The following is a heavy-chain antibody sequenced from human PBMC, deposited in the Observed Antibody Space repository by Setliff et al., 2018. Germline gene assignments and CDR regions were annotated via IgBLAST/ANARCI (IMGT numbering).Heavy chain of an antibody. J-gene: IGHJ4*02. CDR1: EFTFSNYW. V-gene: IGHV3-7*03. Sequence: PGGSLRLSCAASEFTFSNYWMNWVRQAPGKGLEWVATINQDGSGKYYVDSVKGRFTISRDNAKNSLYLQMNSPRAEDTAVYYCATYKRSSSFEYWGQGSLVTVSS. CDR3: ATYKRSSSFEY. D-gene: IGHD6-6*01. CDR2: INQDGSGK.